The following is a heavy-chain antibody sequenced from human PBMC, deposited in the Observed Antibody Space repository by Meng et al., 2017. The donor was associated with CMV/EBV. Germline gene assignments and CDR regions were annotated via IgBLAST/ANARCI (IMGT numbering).Heavy chain of an antibody. CDR2: ISGSGGST. D-gene: IGHD2-2*01. CDR3: ANIFLIVVVPAARGDY. Sequence: GGSLRLSCAAPGFTFSSYAMSWVRQAPGKGLEWVSAISGSGGSTYYADSVKGRFTISRDNSKNTLYLQMNSLRAEDTAVYYCANIFLIVVVPAARGDYWGQGTLVTVSS. V-gene: IGHV3-23*01. CDR1: GFTFSSYA. J-gene: IGHJ4*02.